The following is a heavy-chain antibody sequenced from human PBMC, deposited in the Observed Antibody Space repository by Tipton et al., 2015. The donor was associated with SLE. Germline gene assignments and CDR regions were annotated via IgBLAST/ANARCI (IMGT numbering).Heavy chain of an antibody. V-gene: IGHV3-30*04. CDR2: ISYDGSNK. CDR1: GFTFSSYA. Sequence: RSLRLSCAASGFTFSSYAMHWVRQAPGKGLEWVAVISYDGSNKYYADSVKGRFTISRDNSKNTLYLQMNSLRAEDTDVYYCARDRGGSYRENAFDIWGQGTMVTVSS. J-gene: IGHJ3*02. CDR3: ARDRGGSYRENAFDI. D-gene: IGHD1-26*01.